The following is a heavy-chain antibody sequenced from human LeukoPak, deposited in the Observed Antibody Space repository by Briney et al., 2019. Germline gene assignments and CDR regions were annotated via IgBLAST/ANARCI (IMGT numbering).Heavy chain of an antibody. J-gene: IGHJ6*02. CDR3: ARGKTVSGMDV. D-gene: IGHD4-11*01. Sequence: GRSLRLSCAASGFTFSSYGMHWVRQPPGKGLEWVAVISYDGSNKYYADSVKGRFTISSDNSKNTLYLQMNSLRAEDTAVYYCARGKTVSGMDVWGQGTTVTVSS. CDR1: GFTFSSYG. CDR2: ISYDGSNK. V-gene: IGHV3-30*03.